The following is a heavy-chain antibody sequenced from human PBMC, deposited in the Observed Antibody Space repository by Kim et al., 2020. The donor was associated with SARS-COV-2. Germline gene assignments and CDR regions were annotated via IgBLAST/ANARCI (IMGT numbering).Heavy chain of an antibody. V-gene: IGHV4-30-2*04. J-gene: IGHJ4*02. D-gene: IGHD3-10*01. Sequence: NNYNPALKSRVTISVDTAKNPVSLGLSSVTAADTAVYYCASPGGSGTSYYWGQGTLVTVSS. CDR3: ASPGGSGTSYY. CDR2: N.